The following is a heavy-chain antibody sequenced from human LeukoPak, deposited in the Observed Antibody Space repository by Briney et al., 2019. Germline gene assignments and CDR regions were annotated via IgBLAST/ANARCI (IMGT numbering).Heavy chain of an antibody. D-gene: IGHD6-13*01. J-gene: IGHJ5*02. CDR2: IYYSGST. Sequence: SETLSLTCTVSGGSISSSSYYWGWIRQPPGKGLEWIGSIYYSGSTYYNPSLKSRVTISVDTSKNQFSLKLSSVTAADTAVYYCARYSVSAAAGTAWGQGTLVTVSS. CDR3: ARYSVSAAAGTA. CDR1: GGSISSSSYY. V-gene: IGHV4-39*07.